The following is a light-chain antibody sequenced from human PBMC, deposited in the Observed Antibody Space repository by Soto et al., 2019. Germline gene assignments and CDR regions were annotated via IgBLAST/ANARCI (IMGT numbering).Light chain of an antibody. V-gene: IGLV8-61*01. CDR1: SGSVSTSYY. CDR3: ALYMGSGIWV. CDR2: STN. Sequence: QTVVTQEPSFSGSPGRTVTLTCGLSSGSVSTSYYPSWYQQTPGQAPRTLIYSTNTRPSGVPDRFSGSILGNKAALTITGAQADDEADYYCALYMGSGIWVFGGGPQLTVL. J-gene: IGLJ3*02.